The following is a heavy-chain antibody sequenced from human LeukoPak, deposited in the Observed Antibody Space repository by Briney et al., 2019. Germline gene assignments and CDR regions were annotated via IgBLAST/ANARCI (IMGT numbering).Heavy chain of an antibody. CDR1: IFSRYG. CDR3: ARLSGYGLHYYYYMDV. D-gene: IGHD5-12*01. J-gene: IGHJ6*03. CDR2: IYYSGST. V-gene: IGHV4-39*07. Sequence: IFSRYGMTWVRQPPGKGLEWIGSIYYSGSTYYNPSLKSRVTISVDTSKNQFSLKLSSVTAADTAVYYCARLSGYGLHYYYYMDVWGKGTTVTVSS.